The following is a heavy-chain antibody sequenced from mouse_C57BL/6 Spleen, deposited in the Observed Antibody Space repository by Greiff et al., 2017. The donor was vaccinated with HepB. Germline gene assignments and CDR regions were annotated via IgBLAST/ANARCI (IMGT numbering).Heavy chain of an antibody. Sequence: VKLVESGPGLVQPSQSLSITCTVSGFSLTSYGVHWVRQSPGKGLEWLGVIWSGGSTDYNAAFISRLSISKDNSKSQVFFKMNSLQADDTAIYYCARNLMGYYRVYAMDYWGQGTSVTVSS. CDR1: GFSLTSYG. J-gene: IGHJ4*01. CDR2: IWSGGST. CDR3: ARNLMGYYRVYAMDY. V-gene: IGHV2-2*01. D-gene: IGHD2-3*01.